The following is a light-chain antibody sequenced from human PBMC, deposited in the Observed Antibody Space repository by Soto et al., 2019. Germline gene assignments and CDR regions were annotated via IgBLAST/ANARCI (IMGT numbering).Light chain of an antibody. V-gene: IGKV3-20*01. CDR2: GAS. Sequence: EIVLTQSPGTLSLSPGERATLSCRASQSVSSNYITWYHQKPGQAPSRLIFGASSRATGIPDRFSGSGSGTDFTLTISRLEPEDFAVYYCQQYGSSPSTFGQGTKVGIK. J-gene: IGKJ1*01. CDR1: QSVSSNY. CDR3: QQYGSSPST.